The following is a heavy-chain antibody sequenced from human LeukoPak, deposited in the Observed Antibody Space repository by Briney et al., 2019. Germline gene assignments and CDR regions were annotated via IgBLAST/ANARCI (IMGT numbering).Heavy chain of an antibody. D-gene: IGHD3-22*01. CDR1: GGSFSGYY. V-gene: IGHV4-34*01. J-gene: IGHJ5*02. Sequence: PSXTLSLTCAVYGGSFSGYYWSWIRQPPGKGLEWIGEINHSGSTNYNPSLKSRVTISVDTSKNQFSLKLSSVAAADTAVYYCARGTYYYDNSGSNWFDPWGQGTLVTVSS. CDR3: ARGTYYYDNSGSNWFDP. CDR2: INHSGST.